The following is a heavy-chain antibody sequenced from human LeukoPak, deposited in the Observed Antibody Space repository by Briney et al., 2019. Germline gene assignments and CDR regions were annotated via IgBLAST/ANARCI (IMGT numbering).Heavy chain of an antibody. Sequence: GASVKVSCKASGYTFTSYDINWVRQATGQGLEWIGYMNPNTGNTVYAQNFQGRVTMTRDTSISTAYMELSSLTSEDTAVYYCARDLRAVAGPWVWFDPWGQGTLVTVSS. V-gene: IGHV1-8*01. CDR3: ARDLRAVAGPWVWFDP. J-gene: IGHJ5*02. CDR1: GYTFTSYD. CDR2: MNPNTGNT. D-gene: IGHD6-19*01.